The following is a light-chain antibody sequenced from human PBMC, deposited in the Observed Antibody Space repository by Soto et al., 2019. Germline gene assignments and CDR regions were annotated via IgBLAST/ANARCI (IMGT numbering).Light chain of an antibody. J-gene: IGKJ1*01. CDR1: QSVSNN. CDR2: DAS. CDR3: QQYNNWPQWT. Sequence: ILMTQSPATLSVSPGERATLSCRASQSVSNNLAWYQQKPGQAPRLLIYDASTRATGIPARFSGSGSGTEFTLTISGLQSEDFAVSYCQQYNNWPQWTFGQGTKVEIK. V-gene: IGKV3-15*01.